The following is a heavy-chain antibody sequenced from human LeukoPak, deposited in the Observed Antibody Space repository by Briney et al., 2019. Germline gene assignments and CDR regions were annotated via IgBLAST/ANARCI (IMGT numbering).Heavy chain of an antibody. CDR2: ISSSGSTI. CDR1: GFTFSSYE. J-gene: IGHJ5*02. V-gene: IGHV3-48*03. D-gene: IGHD3-3*01. CDR3: ARDRSITIFGVVEYNWFDP. Sequence: GGSLRLSCAASGFTFSSYEMNWVRQAPGKGLEWVSYISSSGSTIYYADSVKGRFTISRDNAKNSLYPQMNSLRAEDTAVYYCARDRSITIFGVVEYNWFDPWGQGTLVTVSS.